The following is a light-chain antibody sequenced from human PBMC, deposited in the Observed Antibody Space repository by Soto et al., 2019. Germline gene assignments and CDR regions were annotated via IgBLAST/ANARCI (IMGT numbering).Light chain of an antibody. CDR1: QSISSW. V-gene: IGKV1-5*03. CDR2: KAS. Sequence: DIQMTHSPSTVSASVVDRVTITCRASQSISSWLAWYQQKPGKAPKLLIYKASSLESGVPSRFSGSGSGTEFTLTISSLQPDDFATYYCQQYNSYSPTFGQGTKV. CDR3: QQYNSYSPT. J-gene: IGKJ1*01.